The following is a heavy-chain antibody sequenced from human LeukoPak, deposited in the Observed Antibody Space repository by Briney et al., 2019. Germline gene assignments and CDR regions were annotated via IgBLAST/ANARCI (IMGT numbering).Heavy chain of an antibody. Sequence: SETLSLTCAVSGYSISSGYYWGWIRQPPGKGLEWIGSIYHSGSTYYNPSLKSRVTISVDTSKNQFSLKLSSVTAADTAVYYCARAYNGYDYPWGQGTLVTVSS. CDR1: GYSISSGYY. D-gene: IGHD5-12*01. CDR3: ARAYNGYDYP. CDR2: IYHSGST. V-gene: IGHV4-38-2*01. J-gene: IGHJ5*02.